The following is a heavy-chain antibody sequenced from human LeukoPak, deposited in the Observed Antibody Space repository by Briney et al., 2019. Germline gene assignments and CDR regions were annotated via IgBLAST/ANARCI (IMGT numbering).Heavy chain of an antibody. J-gene: IGHJ4*02. CDR1: GFTVSSNY. D-gene: IGHD3-10*01. CDR3: ARESITMVRGAYYFDY. V-gene: IGHV3-53*01. CDR2: IYSGGST. Sequence: PGGSLRLSCAASGFTVSSNYMSWVRQAPGKGLEWVSVIYSGGSTYYADSVKGRFTISRDNSKNTLYIQMNSLRAEDTAVYYCARESITMVRGAYYFDYWGQGTLVTVSS.